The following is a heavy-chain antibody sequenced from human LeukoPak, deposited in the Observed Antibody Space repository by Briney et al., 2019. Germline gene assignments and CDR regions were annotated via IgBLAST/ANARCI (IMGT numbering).Heavy chain of an antibody. D-gene: IGHD3-10*01. J-gene: IGHJ4*02. CDR2: ISGSGGST. CDR3: AKVITMVRGVPDY. CDR1: GFTFSSYA. V-gene: IGHV3-23*01. Sequence: GGSLRLSCAASGFTFSSYAMSWVRQAPGKGLEWVSAISGSGGSTYYADSVKGRFTISRDNSKNTLYLQMDSLRAEDTAVYYCAKVITMVRGVPDYWGQGTLVTVSS.